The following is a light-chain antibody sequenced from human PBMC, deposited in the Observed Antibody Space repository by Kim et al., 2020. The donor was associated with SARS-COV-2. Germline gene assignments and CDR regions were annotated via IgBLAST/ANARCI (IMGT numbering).Light chain of an antibody. CDR2: NDT. CDR3: QSPDSSATYRV. J-gene: IGLJ3*02. V-gene: IGLV3-25*03. CDR1: ALPKQY. Sequence: SYELTQPSSVSVSPGQTARITCSGDALPKQYSYWYQQKPGQAPVLVIYNDTERPSGIPARFSGSSSGTTVTLTISGVQAEDEADYYCQSPDSSATYRVFGGGTKLTVL.